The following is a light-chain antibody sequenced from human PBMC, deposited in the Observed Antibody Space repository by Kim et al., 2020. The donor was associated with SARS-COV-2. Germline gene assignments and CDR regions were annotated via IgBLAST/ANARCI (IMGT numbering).Light chain of an antibody. CDR1: QGINSW. V-gene: IGKV1-12*01. Sequence: SASVGDRVTITCRASQGINSWLAWFQQKPGKAPKLLIFAASSLQSGVPSRFSGNGSETDFTLTISSLQPEDFATYYCQQSNSFPYTFGQGTKLEIK. CDR2: AAS. CDR3: QQSNSFPYT. J-gene: IGKJ2*01.